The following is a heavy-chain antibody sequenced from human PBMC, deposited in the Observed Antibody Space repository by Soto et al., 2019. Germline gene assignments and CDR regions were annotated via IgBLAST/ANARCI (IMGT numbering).Heavy chain of an antibody. V-gene: IGHV4-34*01. J-gene: IGHJ5*02. CDR2: IDHSGYT. CDR1: GGSFSGYY. Sequence: SETLSLTCAVYGGSFSGYYWNWIRQPPGKGLEWIGEIDHSGYTNYNPSLKSRVTISVGTSKNQFSLRLTSVTAADTAVYYCARVRDWFDPWGQGTLVTVSS. CDR3: ARVRDWFDP. D-gene: IGHD3-3*01.